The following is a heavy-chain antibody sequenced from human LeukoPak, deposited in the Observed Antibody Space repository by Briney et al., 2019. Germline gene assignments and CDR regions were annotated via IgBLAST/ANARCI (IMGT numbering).Heavy chain of an antibody. J-gene: IGHJ4*02. V-gene: IGHV5-10-1*01. CDR3: ATGAGAAAGNY. CDR2: IDPSDSYT. Sequence: AGESLKISCKGSGYNFTNYWISWVRQMPGKGLEWMGRIDPSDSYTNYSPSFQGHVTILADKSITTAYLQWSSLKASDTAMYYCATGAGAAAGNYWGQGTLVTVSS. D-gene: IGHD6-13*01. CDR1: GYNFTNYW.